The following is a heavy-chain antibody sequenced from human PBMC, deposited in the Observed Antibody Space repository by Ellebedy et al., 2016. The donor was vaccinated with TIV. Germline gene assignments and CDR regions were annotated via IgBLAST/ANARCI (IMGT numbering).Heavy chain of an antibody. V-gene: IGHV3-66*01. J-gene: IGHJ4*02. CDR1: GFTFSSYA. CDR3: AASLGDQGVGYGDY. Sequence: GGSLRLXXAASGFTFSSYAMTWVRQAPGRGLEWVAIVYRGGNTYYPDSLRDRFTISRDISKNTVYLQINILRPEDSALYYCAASLGDQGVGYGDYWGQGTLVTGSS. CDR2: VYRGGNT. D-gene: IGHD3-3*01.